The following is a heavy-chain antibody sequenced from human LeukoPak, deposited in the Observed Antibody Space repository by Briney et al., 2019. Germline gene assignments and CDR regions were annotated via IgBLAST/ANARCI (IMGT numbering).Heavy chain of an antibody. CDR3: AREGQGSTHFDY. Sequence: PSQTLSLTCTVSGGSISSGDYYWSWIRQPPGKGLEWIGNIYYSGSTYYNPSLKSRVTISVDTSKNQFSLKLSSVTAADTAVYYCAREGQGSTHFDYWGQGTLVTVSS. CDR1: GGSISSGDYY. CDR2: IYYSGST. V-gene: IGHV4-30-4*08. J-gene: IGHJ4*02. D-gene: IGHD2-2*01.